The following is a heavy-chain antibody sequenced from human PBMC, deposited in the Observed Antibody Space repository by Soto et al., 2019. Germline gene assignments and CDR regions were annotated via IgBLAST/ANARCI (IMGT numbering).Heavy chain of an antibody. CDR1: GGSISSSSYY. CDR3: ARHTDDILTGNEALDI. CDR2: IYYSGST. Sequence: SETLSLTCTVSGGSISSSSYYWGWIRQPPGKGLEWIGSIYYSGSTYYNPSLKSRITILVDTSENQFSLKLTSVTAADTAVYYCARHTDDILTGNEALDIWGQGTVVTVSS. J-gene: IGHJ3*02. D-gene: IGHD3-9*01. V-gene: IGHV4-39*01.